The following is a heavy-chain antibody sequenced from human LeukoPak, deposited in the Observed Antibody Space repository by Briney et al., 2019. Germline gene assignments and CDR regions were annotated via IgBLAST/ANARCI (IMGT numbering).Heavy chain of an antibody. CDR3: AKLVSLDAFDI. J-gene: IGHJ3*02. CDR2: ISYDGSNK. CDR1: GFTFSSYN. V-gene: IGHV3-30*18. Sequence: PGGSLRLSCAASGFTFSSYNMNWVRQAPGKGLEWVAVISYDGSNKYYADSVKGRFTTSRDNSKNTLYLQMNSLRAEDTAVYYCAKLVSLDAFDIWGQGTMVTVSS. D-gene: IGHD5/OR15-5a*01.